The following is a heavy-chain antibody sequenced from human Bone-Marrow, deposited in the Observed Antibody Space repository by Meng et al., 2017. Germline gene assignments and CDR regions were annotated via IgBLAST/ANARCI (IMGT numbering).Heavy chain of an antibody. CDR3: VKRTTGTIDW. CDR1: GFTFRNYV. J-gene: IGHJ1*01. D-gene: IGHD1-7*01. V-gene: IGHV3-23*01. CDR2: ITASGDST. Sequence: EVPVLESGGGLGQPGGSLGLSCAGSGFTFRNYVMNWVRQAAGKGLEWVSGITASGDSTYYADFVKGRFTISRDNSKNTLYLQMSSLRAEDTAVYYCVKRTTGTIDWWGQGTLVTVSS.